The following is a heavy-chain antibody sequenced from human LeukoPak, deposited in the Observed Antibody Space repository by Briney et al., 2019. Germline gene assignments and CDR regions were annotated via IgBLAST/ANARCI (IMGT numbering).Heavy chain of an antibody. V-gene: IGHV3-11*04. J-gene: IGHJ4*02. CDR1: GYTFSDYY. CDR3: ARGAAWFGELLFSHDY. Sequence: RAGGSLRLSCAASGYTFSDYYMSWIRQAPGKGLEWVSYISSRGNLIYYADSVKGRFTISRDNAKNSLYLQMNSLRVEDTAVYYCARGAAWFGELLFSHDYWGQGTLVTVSS. D-gene: IGHD3-10*01. CDR2: ISSRGNLI.